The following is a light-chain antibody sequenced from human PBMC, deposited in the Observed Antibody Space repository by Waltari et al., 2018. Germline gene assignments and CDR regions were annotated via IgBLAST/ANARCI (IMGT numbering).Light chain of an antibody. CDR2: DAP. CDR3: QQRSNWPPLT. J-gene: IGKJ4*01. V-gene: IGKV3-11*01. CDR1: PSVSSY. Sequence: DIVLTQSPATLPLSPGERATLSCRASPSVSSYLAWYQQKPGQAPRLLIYDAPNRAPGIPARFSGSGSGTDFTLTISSLEPEDFAVYYCQQRSNWPPLTFGGGTKVEIK.